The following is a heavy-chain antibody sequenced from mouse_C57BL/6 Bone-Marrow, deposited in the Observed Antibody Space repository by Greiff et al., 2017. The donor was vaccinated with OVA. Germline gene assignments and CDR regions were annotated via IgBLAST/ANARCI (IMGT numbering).Heavy chain of an antibody. CDR2: IDPSDSYT. Sequence: QVQLQQPGAELVMPGASVKLSCKASGYTFTSYWMHWVKQRPGQGLEWIGEIDPSDSYTNYNQKFKGKSTLTVDKSSSTAYMQLSSLTSEDSAVYYGARRGDLLWLHYWYFDVWGTGTTVTVSS. CDR3: ARRGDLLWLHYWYFDV. V-gene: IGHV1-69*01. D-gene: IGHD2-2*01. J-gene: IGHJ1*03. CDR1: GYTFTSYW.